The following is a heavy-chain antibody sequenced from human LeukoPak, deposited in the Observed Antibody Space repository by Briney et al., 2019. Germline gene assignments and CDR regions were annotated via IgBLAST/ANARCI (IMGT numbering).Heavy chain of an antibody. CDR1: DGSISSATYY. CDR2: FFYTGST. V-gene: IGHV4-39*07. Sequence: SETLSLTCTVSDGSISSATYYWGWIRQSPNKGLDWIGSFFYTGSTNYNPSLKSRVTISVDTSKNQFSLKLSSVTAADTAVYYCARLSTVTHYYYYYYMDVWGKGTTVTVSS. D-gene: IGHD4-17*01. CDR3: ARLSTVTHYYYYYYMDV. J-gene: IGHJ6*03.